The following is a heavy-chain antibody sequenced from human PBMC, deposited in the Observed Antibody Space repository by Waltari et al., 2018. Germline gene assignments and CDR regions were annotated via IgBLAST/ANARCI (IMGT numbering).Heavy chain of an antibody. CDR3: ARESGRDYYLDS. Sequence: QLQLQESGPGLVKTSETLSLTCTVSGGSIRSSSSYWGWIRQSPGKGLEWIGIIHYSGSTHYSPSLKSRVTMSVDTSKNQVSLKVNSVTAADTAVYYCARESGRDYYLDSWGQGTLVTVSS. CDR2: IHYSGST. V-gene: IGHV4-39*07. CDR1: GGSIRSSSSY. J-gene: IGHJ4*02. D-gene: IGHD3-10*01.